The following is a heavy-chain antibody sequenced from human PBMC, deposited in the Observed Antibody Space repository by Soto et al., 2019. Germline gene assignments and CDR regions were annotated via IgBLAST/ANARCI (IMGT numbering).Heavy chain of an antibody. Sequence: SVKVSCKASGGTFSSYAISWVRQAHGQGLEWMGGIIPIFGTANNAQKFQGRVAISADKSTSTAYMELSSLNSDDTAIFFCALERRRDDSNTFDALDVWGQGTMVTVSS. V-gene: IGHV1-69*06. CDR1: GGTFSSYA. CDR2: IIPIFGTA. D-gene: IGHD3-22*01. CDR3: ALERRRDDSNTFDALDV. J-gene: IGHJ3*01.